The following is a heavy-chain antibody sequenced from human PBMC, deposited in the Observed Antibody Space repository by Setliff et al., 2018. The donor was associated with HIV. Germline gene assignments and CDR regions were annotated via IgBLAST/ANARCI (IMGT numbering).Heavy chain of an antibody. CDR3: ARVPFTTYFDY. D-gene: IGHD3-3*01. Sequence: SETLSRTCAVSGGSISSGGSSWNWLRQPPGKGLEWIGTIYYHGSTYYNPSLKSRVTMSVDTSKNQFSLKLSSVTAADTAVYYGARVPFTTYFDYWGQGILVTVSS. CDR1: GGSISSGGSS. V-gene: IGHV4-39*07. CDR2: IYYHGST. J-gene: IGHJ4*02.